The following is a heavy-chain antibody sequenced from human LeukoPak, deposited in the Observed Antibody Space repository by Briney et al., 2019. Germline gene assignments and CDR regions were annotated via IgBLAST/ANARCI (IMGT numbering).Heavy chain of an antibody. V-gene: IGHV1-2*02. D-gene: IGHD3-10*01. CDR2: INPNSGGT. J-gene: IGHJ5*02. Sequence: ASVKVSCKASGYTFIDYYIHWVRQAPGQGLEWMGWINPNSGGTKYAQKFQGRVTMTRDTSISTAYMELSRLRSDDTAVYYCARRDYYGSGNYYRGFDPWGQGTLVTVSS. CDR1: GYTFIDYY. CDR3: ARRDYYGSGNYYRGFDP.